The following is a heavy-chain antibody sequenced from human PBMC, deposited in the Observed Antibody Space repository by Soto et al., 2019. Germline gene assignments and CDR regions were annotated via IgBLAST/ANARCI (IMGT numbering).Heavy chain of an antibody. J-gene: IGHJ6*02. V-gene: IGHV1-18*01. Sequence: QVQLVQSGAEVKKPGASVKVSCKASGYTFTSYGISWVRQAPGQGLEWMGWISAYNGNTNYAQKLQGRVTMTTDTSTSTAYMELRSLRSDDTAVYYWARDIVVVVAANYGMDVWGQGTTVTVSS. D-gene: IGHD2-15*01. CDR2: ISAYNGNT. CDR1: GYTFTSYG. CDR3: ARDIVVVVAANYGMDV.